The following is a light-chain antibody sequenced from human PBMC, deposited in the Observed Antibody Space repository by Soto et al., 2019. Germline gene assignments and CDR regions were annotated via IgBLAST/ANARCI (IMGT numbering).Light chain of an antibody. J-gene: IGKJ2*01. CDR2: GAS. V-gene: IGKV3-20*01. Sequence: EIVLTQSAGTLSLSPGQGATLSCRASQNIYNNYLAWYQQKPGQAPRLRISGASSRATGIPDRFSGSGSGTDLTLNSSRLESEDFAVYYCQRYGSSPPHTFGQGTKLEIK. CDR3: QRYGSSPPHT. CDR1: QNIYNNY.